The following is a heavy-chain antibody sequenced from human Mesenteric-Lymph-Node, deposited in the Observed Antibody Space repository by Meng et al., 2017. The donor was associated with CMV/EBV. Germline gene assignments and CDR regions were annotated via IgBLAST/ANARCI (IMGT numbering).Heavy chain of an antibody. D-gene: IGHD3-10*01. Sequence: CNASGYTFTSYGIIWVRQSPGQGLEWMGWISAFNGNTNYAQKLQGRVTMTTDTSTSTAYMELRSLRSDDTAVYYCARGYGSGSYHNWGQGTLVTVSS. V-gene: IGHV1-18*04. CDR3: ARGYGSGSYHN. CDR2: ISAFNGNT. J-gene: IGHJ4*02. CDR1: GYTFTSYG.